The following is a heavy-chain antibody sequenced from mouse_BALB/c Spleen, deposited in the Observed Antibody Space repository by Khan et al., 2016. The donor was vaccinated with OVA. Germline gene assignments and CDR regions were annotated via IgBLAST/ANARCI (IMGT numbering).Heavy chain of an antibody. CDR2: ISYSGNT. CDR3: ARIYGGDFDY. CDR1: GYSITSDYA. Sequence: EVQLQESGPGLVKPSQSLSLTCTVTGYSITSDYAWNWIRQFPGNKLEWMGYISYSGNTTYNPSLNSRISITRDTSENQFFLQLNSVTIEDTATYYCARIYGGDFDYWGQGTTLTVSS. J-gene: IGHJ2*01. D-gene: IGHD1-1*01. V-gene: IGHV3-2*02.